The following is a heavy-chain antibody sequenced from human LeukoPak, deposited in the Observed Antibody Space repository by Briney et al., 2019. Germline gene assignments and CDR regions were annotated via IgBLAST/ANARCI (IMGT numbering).Heavy chain of an antibody. CDR3: AKDLSYSSSWSLFDY. CDR2: ISGSGGST. V-gene: IGHV3-23*01. Sequence: GGSLRLSCVASGFSFSSYNMNWVRQAPGKGLEWVSAISGSGGSTYYADSVKGRFTISRDNSKNTLYLQMNSLRAEDTAVYYCAKDLSYSSSWSLFDYWGQGTLVTVSS. D-gene: IGHD6-13*01. J-gene: IGHJ4*02. CDR1: GFSFSSYN.